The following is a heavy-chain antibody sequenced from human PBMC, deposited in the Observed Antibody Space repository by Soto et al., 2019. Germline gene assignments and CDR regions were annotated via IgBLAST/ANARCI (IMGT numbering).Heavy chain of an antibody. V-gene: IGHV4-34*01. J-gene: IGHJ6*02. D-gene: IGHD6-6*01. CDR2: INHSGST. CDR3: ARGRFGIAARYYYGMDV. CDR1: GGSLRRHS. Sequence: VSGGSLRRHSWRWIRQPLGKGLAWIGEINHSGSTNYNPYLKSRVTISVDTSKNQSSLKLSPVTAADTAVYYCARGRFGIAARYYYGMDVWGQGPTVT.